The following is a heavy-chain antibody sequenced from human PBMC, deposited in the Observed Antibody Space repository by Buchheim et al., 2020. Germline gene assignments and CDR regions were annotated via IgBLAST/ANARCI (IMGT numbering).Heavy chain of an antibody. J-gene: IGHJ6*02. D-gene: IGHD3-22*01. CDR3: ARDPGITMIVVVHPYYGMDV. V-gene: IGHV1-2*04. CDR1: GGTFSGYY. CDR2: INPNSGGT. Sequence: QVQLVQSGAEVKKPGSSVKVSCKASGGTFSGYYMHWVRQAPGQGLEWMGWINPNSGGTNYAQKFQGWVTMTRDTSISTAYMELSRLRSDDTAVYYCARDPGITMIVVVHPYYGMDVWGQGTT.